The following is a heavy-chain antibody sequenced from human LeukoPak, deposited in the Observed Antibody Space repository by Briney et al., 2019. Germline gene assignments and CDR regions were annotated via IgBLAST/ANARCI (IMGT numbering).Heavy chain of an antibody. D-gene: IGHD2-2*01. CDR3: ARYCSSTSCYHWFDP. Sequence: SETLSLTCAVYGGSFSGYYWSWIRQPPGKGLEWIGEINHSGSTNYNPSLKSRVTISVDTSKNQFSLKLSSVTAADTAVYYCARYCSSTSCYHWFDPWGQATLVTVSS. V-gene: IGHV4-34*01. CDR2: INHSGST. J-gene: IGHJ5*02. CDR1: GGSFSGYY.